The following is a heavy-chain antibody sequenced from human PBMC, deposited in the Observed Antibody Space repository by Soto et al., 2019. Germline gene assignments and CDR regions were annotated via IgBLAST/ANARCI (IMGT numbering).Heavy chain of an antibody. CDR2: IIPLFETT. D-gene: IGHD4-4*01. V-gene: IGHV1-69*06. Sequence: QVQLVQSGAEVKKPGSSVKVSCKVSGGAFSSYDISWVRQAPGQGLDWMGGIIPLFETTNYAQKFQGRVKITSDKSTSTAYMELSRLRSEDTAVYYCVRDITTGYYGMDVWGQGTTVTVSS. CDR1: GGAFSSYD. CDR3: VRDITTGYYGMDV. J-gene: IGHJ6*02.